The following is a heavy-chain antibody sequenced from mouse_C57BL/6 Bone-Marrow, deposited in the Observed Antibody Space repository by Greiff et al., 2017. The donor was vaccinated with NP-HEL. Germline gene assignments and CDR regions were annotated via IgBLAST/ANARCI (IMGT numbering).Heavy chain of an antibody. J-gene: IGHJ2*01. D-gene: IGHD1-1*01. CDR2: IYPGSGST. V-gene: IGHV1-55*01. CDR1: GYTFTSYW. CDR3: ARLGERYGRSFYFDY. Sequence: QVQLQQPGAELVKPGASVKMSCTASGYTFTSYWITWVKQRPGQGLEWIGDIYPGSGSTNYNEKFKSKATLTVDTSSSTAYMQLSSLTSEESAVYYGARLGERYGRSFYFDYWGQGTTLTVSS.